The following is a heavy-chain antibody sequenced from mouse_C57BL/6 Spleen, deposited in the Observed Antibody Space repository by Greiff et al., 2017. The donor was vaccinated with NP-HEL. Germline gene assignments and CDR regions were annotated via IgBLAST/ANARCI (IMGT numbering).Heavy chain of an antibody. CDR2: ISSGSSTI. CDR1: GFTFSDYG. Sequence: DVMLVESGGGLVKPGGSLKLSCAASGFTFSDYGTHWVRQAPEKGLEWVAYISSGSSTIYYADTVKGRFTISRDNAKNTLFLQMTSLRSEDTAMYYCARERDYFDYWGQGTTLTVSS. V-gene: IGHV5-17*01. J-gene: IGHJ2*01. CDR3: ARERDYFDY.